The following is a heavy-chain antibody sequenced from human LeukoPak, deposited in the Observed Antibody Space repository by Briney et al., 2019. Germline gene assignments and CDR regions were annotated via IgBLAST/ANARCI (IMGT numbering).Heavy chain of an antibody. Sequence: PSETLSLTCTVSGGSVSSGSYYWSWIRQPPGKGLAWIGYIYYSGSTDYNPSLKSRVTISVDTSKNQFSLKLNSVTAADTAVYYCARSLYVDGSIWYFDLWGRGTLVTVSS. J-gene: IGHJ2*01. CDR2: IYYSGST. V-gene: IGHV4-61*01. D-gene: IGHD3-10*01. CDR1: GGSVSSGSYY. CDR3: ARSLYVDGSIWYFDL.